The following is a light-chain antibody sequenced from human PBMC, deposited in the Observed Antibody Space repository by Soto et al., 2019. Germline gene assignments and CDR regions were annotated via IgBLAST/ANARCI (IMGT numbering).Light chain of an antibody. CDR3: QQRDNWPIT. CDR2: DAS. CDR1: QSISSY. V-gene: IGKV3-11*01. J-gene: IGKJ5*01. Sequence: EIVLTQSPATLSLSPGERATLSCRASQSISSYLTWYQQKPGQAPRLLIFDASKRATGIPARFSGSGSGTDFTLTISSLEPEDCAVYYCQQRDNWPITFGQGTRLEMK.